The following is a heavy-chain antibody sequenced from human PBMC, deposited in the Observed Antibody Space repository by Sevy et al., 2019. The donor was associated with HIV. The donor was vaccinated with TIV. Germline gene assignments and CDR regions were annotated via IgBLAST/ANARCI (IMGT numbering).Heavy chain of an antibody. V-gene: IGHV6-1*01. CDR3: ARAITIFGLTVMLDS. J-gene: IGHJ5*01. Sequence: SQTLSLTCAISGDSVSSSSVAWNWIRQSPSRGLEWLGRTYRRSKWYNDYALSVKNRIIISPDTSKNQLSLQLNSVTPEDTAVYYCARAITIFGLTVMLDSWGLGTLVTVSS. D-gene: IGHD3-3*01. CDR2: TYRRSKWYN. CDR1: GDSVSSSSVA.